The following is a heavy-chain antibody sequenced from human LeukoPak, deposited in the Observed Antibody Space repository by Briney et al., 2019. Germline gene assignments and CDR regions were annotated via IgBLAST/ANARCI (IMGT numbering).Heavy chain of an antibody. CDR2: IYHSGST. D-gene: IGHD6-13*01. CDR3: ATGTNGLYGSNRLQGYFDD. CDR1: GGSISSYY. V-gene: IGHV4-59*12. J-gene: IGHJ4*02. Sequence: SETLSLTCTVSGGSISSYYWSWIRQPPGKGLEWIGYIYHSGSTYYNPSLKSRVTISVDRSKNQFSLKLSSVTAADTAVYYCATGTNGLYGSNRLQGYFDDWGQGTLVTVLS.